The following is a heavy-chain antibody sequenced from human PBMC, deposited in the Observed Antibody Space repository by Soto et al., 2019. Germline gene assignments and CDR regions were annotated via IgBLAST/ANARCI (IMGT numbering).Heavy chain of an antibody. CDR2: TYYRSKWYN. V-gene: IGHV6-1*01. CDR1: GDSVSSNSAA. Sequence: QALSLTCAISGDSVSSNSAACNLIRRSPSRGLEWLGRTYYRSKWYNDYAVSVKSRITINPDTSKNQFSLQPNSVTPEDTAVYYCAREVRTGTYYYYYYGMDVWGQGTTVTVSS. J-gene: IGHJ6*02. D-gene: IGHD3-9*01. CDR3: AREVRTGTYYYYYYGMDV.